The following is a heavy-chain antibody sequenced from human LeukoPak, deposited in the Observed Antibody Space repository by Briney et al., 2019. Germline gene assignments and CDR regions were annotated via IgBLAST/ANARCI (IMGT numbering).Heavy chain of an antibody. J-gene: IGHJ3*01. CDR1: GFTLSTYW. D-gene: IGHD2-15*01. Sequence: GVSQRLFYAASGFTLSTYWMTWVRQSPANGLEWVANIKGDGNVQYYVDSVKGRFTISRDNAKNSLYLQLNSLRAEDTAVYYCAREVAAFDVWGQGTMVTVSS. CDR2: IKGDGNVQ. V-gene: IGHV3-7*03. CDR3: AREVAAFDV.